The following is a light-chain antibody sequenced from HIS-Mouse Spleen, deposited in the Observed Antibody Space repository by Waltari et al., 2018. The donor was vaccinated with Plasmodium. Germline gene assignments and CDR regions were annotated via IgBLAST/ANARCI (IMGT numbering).Light chain of an antibody. Sequence: DIQMTQFPSSPSASVGDRVPITCQPSQDISNYLNWYQQKPGKAPKLLIYDASNLETGVPSRFSGSGSGTDFTFTISSLQPEDIATYYCQQYDNLPLTFGGGTKVEIK. J-gene: IGKJ4*01. V-gene: IGKV1-33*01. CDR2: DAS. CDR3: QQYDNLPLT. CDR1: QDISNY.